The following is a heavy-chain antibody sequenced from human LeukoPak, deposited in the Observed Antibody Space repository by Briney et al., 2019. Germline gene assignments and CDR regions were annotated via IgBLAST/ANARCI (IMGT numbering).Heavy chain of an antibody. CDR1: GFTFSSYA. CDR2: ISYDGSNK. V-gene: IGHV3-30*04. D-gene: IGHD3-3*01. J-gene: IGHJ4*02. Sequence: TGGSLRLSCAASGFTFSSYAMHWVRQAPGKGLEWVAVISYDGSNKYYADSVKGRFTISRDNSKNTLYLQMNSLRAEDTAVYFCAKVGGVVIPGSFWGQGTLVTISS. CDR3: AKVGGVVIPGSF.